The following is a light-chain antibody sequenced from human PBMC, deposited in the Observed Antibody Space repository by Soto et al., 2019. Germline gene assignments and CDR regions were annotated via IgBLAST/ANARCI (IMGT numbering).Light chain of an antibody. CDR2: KVS. CDR1: QNLVDSDGHSY. V-gene: IGKV2-30*01. J-gene: IGKJ2*01. CDR3: MQGTHWPYT. Sequence: DVVMTQSPLSLPVTLGQPASVSCRSSQNLVDSDGHSYLSWFQQRPGQSPRRLIYKVSNRDSGVPDRFSGSGSDTDFTLKISRVEAEDVGVYYCMQGTHWPYTFGQGTQLEIK.